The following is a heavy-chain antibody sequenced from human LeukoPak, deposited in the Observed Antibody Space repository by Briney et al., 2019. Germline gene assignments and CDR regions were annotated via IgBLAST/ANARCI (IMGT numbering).Heavy chain of an antibody. CDR3: ASYCSSTSCTDY. CDR1: GGSISSYY. D-gene: IGHD2-2*01. CDR2: IYYSGST. V-gene: IGHV4-59*01. J-gene: IGHJ4*02. Sequence: SETLSLTCTVSGGSISSYYWSWIRQPPGKGLEWIGYIYYSGSTNYNPSLKSRVTISVDTSKNQFSLKLSSVTAADTAVYYCASYCSSTSCTDYWGQGTLVTVSS.